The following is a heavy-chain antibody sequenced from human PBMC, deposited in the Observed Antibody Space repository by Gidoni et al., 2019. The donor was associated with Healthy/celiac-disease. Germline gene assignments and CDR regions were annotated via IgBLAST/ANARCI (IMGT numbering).Heavy chain of an antibody. J-gene: IGHJ4*02. D-gene: IGHD5-12*01. V-gene: IGHV3-33*01. CDR1: GFTFSSYG. CDR2: IWYDGSNK. CDR3: ARESGYSGYGPPHFDY. Sequence: QVQLVESGGGVVQPGRSLRLSCAASGFTFSSYGMHWVRQAPGKGLEWVAVIWYDGSNKDYADSVKGRFTISRDNSKNTLYLQMNSLRAEDTAVYYCARESGYSGYGPPHFDYWGQGTLVTVSS.